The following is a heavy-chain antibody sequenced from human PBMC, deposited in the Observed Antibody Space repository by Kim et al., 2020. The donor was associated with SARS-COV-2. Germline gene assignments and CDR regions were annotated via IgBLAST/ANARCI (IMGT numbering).Heavy chain of an antibody. CDR1: GYTFTSYY. V-gene: IGHV1-46*03. J-gene: IGHJ6*02. CDR2: INPSGGST. Sequence: ASVKVSCKASGYTFTSYYMHWVRQAPGQGLEWMGIINPSGGSTSYAQKFQGRVTMTRDTSTGTVYMELSSLRSEDTAVYYCARGARRIVVVVATNYGMDVWGQGTTVTVSS. CDR3: ARGARRIVVVVATNYGMDV. D-gene: IGHD2-15*01.